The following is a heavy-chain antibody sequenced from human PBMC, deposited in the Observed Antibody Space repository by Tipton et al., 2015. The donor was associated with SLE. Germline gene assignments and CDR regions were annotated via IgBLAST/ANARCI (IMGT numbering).Heavy chain of an antibody. CDR1: DGSISSSNW. Sequence: TLSLTCSVSDGSISSSNWWSWIRQPPGKGLEWIGEINHSGSTNYNPSLKSRVTISVDTSKNQFSLKLSSVTAADTAVYYCARVAGWIEDAFDIWGQGTMVTVSS. J-gene: IGHJ3*02. CDR2: INHSGST. CDR3: ARVAGWIEDAFDI. V-gene: IGHV4-4*02. D-gene: IGHD2-2*03.